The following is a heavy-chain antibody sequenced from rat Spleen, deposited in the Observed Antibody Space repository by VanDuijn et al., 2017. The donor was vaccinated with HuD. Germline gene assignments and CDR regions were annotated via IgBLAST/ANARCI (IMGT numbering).Heavy chain of an antibody. V-gene: IGHV5S10*01. Sequence: EVQLVESGGGLVQPGRSMKLSCAASGFTFSDYAMAWVRQSPKKGLEWVATIFYDGSSTYYRDSVKGRFTISRDNAKSTLYLQMDSLRSEDTATYYCATGRFAYWGQGTLVTVSS. J-gene: IGHJ3*01. CDR3: ATGRFAY. CDR2: IFYDGSST. CDR1: GFTFSDYA.